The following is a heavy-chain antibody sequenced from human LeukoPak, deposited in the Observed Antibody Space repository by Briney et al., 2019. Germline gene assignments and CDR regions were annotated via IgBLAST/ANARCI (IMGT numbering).Heavy chain of an antibody. V-gene: IGHV3-48*04. Sequence: GGSLRLSCEASGFTFNGHWMNWVRQAPGKGLEWVSYISSSGSTIYYADSVKGRFTISRDNAKNSLYLQMNRLRADDTAVYYCARELQLERLAFGKEGSAFDYWGQGTLVTVSS. CDR3: ARELQLERLAFGKEGSAFDY. CDR2: ISSSGSTI. D-gene: IGHD1-1*01. CDR1: GFTFNGHW. J-gene: IGHJ4*02.